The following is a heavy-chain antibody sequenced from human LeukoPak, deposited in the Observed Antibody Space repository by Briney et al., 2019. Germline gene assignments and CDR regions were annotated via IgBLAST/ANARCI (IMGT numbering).Heavy chain of an antibody. D-gene: IGHD3-22*01. CDR2: ISGSGGST. J-gene: IGHJ4*02. Sequence: PGGSLRLSCAASGFTVSSNYMSWVRQAPGKGLEWVSAISGSGGSTYYADSVKGRFTISRDNSKNTLYLQMNSLRAEDTAVYYCAKNLAYYDSSGIFDYWGQGTLVTVSS. V-gene: IGHV3-23*01. CDR1: GFTVSSNY. CDR3: AKNLAYYDSSGIFDY.